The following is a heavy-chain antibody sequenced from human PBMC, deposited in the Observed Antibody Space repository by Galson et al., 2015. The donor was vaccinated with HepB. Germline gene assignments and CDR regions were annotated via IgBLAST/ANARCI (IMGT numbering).Heavy chain of an antibody. D-gene: IGHD2-21*01. V-gene: IGHV3-23*01. CDR2: ISGSGGST. CDR3: AKGTYSISHFFDY. Sequence: SLRLSCAVSGFTFSSTAMSWVRQAPGKGLEWVSVISGSGGSTYYADSVKGRFTISRDNSKDTLYLQMNSLRAEDTDVYYCAKGTYSISHFFDYWGQGTLVTVSS. J-gene: IGHJ4*02. CDR1: GFTFSSTA.